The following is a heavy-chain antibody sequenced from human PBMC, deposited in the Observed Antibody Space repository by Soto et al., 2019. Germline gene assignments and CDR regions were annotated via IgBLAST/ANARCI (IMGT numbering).Heavy chain of an antibody. J-gene: IGHJ3*02. CDR3: AKDRGVVPAPVRDAFDI. V-gene: IGHV3-23*01. Sequence: GGSLRLSCGASGFTFSVYAMTWVRQAPGKGLEWVSAISGNGGSTYYADSVKGRFTISRDNSKNTLYLQMNSLRAEGTAVYYCAKDRGVVPAPVRDAFDIWGQGTMVTVPS. CDR2: ISGNGGST. CDR1: GFTFSVYA. D-gene: IGHD2-2*02.